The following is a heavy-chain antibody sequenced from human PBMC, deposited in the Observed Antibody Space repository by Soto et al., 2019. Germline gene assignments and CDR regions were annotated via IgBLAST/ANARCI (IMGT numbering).Heavy chain of an antibody. J-gene: IGHJ4*01. D-gene: IGHD6-13*01. Sequence: QVQLQESGPGLVKPSETLSLTCPVSGGSTSSYYWGWIRQPPGKALEWIGYFFYGGTSNYTPSLRSRVTISGDTAENQLSLRLTSVTAADTAVYYCARISAYSSGWYTYYFDYWGHGILVTVSS. CDR2: FFYGGTS. CDR1: GGSTSSYY. CDR3: ARISAYSSGWYTYYFDY. V-gene: IGHV4-59*01.